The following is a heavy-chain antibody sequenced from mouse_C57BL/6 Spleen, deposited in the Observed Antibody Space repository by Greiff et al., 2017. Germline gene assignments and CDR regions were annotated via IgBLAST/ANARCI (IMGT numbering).Heavy chain of an antibody. V-gene: IGHV1-64*01. J-gene: IGHJ1*03. CDR1: GYTFTSYW. CDR3: APITTVVATDFDV. Sequence: QVHVKQPGAELVKPGASVKLSCKASGYTFTSYWMHWVKQRPGQGLEWIGMIHPNSGSTNYNEKFKSKATLTVDKSSSTAYMQLSSLTSEDSAVYYCAPITTVVATDFDVWGTGTTVTVSS. CDR2: IHPNSGST. D-gene: IGHD1-1*01.